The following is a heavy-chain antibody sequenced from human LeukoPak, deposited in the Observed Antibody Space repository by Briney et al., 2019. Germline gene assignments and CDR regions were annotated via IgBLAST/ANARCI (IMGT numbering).Heavy chain of an antibody. CDR3: ARTRVDTTTFDYFDY. CDR1: GFTVSTNF. J-gene: IGHJ4*02. CDR2: IYSGGST. Sequence: GGSLRLSCVVSGFTVSTNFMSWVRQAPGERLEWVSAIYSGGSTYYADSVKGRFTISRDNSKNTLYLQMNSLRAEDTAVYYFARTRVDTTTFDYFDYWGQGTLVTVSS. V-gene: IGHV3-53*01. D-gene: IGHD4-11*01.